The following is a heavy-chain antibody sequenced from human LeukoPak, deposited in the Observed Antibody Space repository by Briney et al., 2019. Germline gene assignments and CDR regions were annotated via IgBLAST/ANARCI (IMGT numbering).Heavy chain of an antibody. J-gene: IGHJ3*02. CDR2: ISSGGSYI. Sequence: GGSLRLSCAASGFTFDTFSMNWVRQAPGEGLEWLSSISSGGSYIYYAASLKGRFTVSRDNTKTSLYLQMNSLRAEDTAVYYCARGHSGRYQRLDAFDIWGQGTMVTVS. D-gene: IGHD1-26*01. CDR3: ARGHSGRYQRLDAFDI. CDR1: GFTFDTFS. V-gene: IGHV3-21*01.